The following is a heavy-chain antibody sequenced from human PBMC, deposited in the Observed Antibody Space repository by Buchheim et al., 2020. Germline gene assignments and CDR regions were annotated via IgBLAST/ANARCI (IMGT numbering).Heavy chain of an antibody. J-gene: IGHJ5*02. D-gene: IGHD1-1*01. CDR3: TRDSTGRGDNWFDP. Sequence: EVQLVESGGGLVKSGGSLRLSCAASGFTFSSYSMNWVRQAPGKGLEWVSSISGSSTYIYYADSVKGRFTISRDHAKNSLYLQMNSLRAEDTAVYYCTRDSTGRGDNWFDPWGQGTL. V-gene: IGHV3-21*01. CDR1: GFTFSSYS. CDR2: ISGSSTYI.